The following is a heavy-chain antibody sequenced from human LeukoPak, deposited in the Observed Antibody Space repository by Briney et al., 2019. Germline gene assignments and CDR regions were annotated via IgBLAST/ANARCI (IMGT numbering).Heavy chain of an antibody. V-gene: IGHV1-24*01. J-gene: IGHJ4*02. CDR1: GYTLTELS. D-gene: IGHD3-9*01. CDR3: ATGLRYFDWSTFDY. Sequence: ASVKLSCKVSGYTLTELSMHWVRQAPGKGLEWMGGFDPEDGETIYAQKFQGRVTMTEDTSTDTAYMELSSLRSEDTAVYYCATGLRYFDWSTFDYWGQGTLVTVSS. CDR2: FDPEDGET.